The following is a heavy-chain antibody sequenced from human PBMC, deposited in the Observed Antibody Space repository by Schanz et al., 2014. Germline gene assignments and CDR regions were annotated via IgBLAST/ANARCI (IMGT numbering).Heavy chain of an antibody. D-gene: IGHD4-4*01. CDR1: GHPFTAYY. Sequence: QVQLVQSGAEVKKPGASVKVSCKASGHPFTAYYMHWVRQAPGQGLEWMGRINPNSGDTNYAQKFQGRVTMTRDTSTTTVYMDLSTLRSEDTAVYYCASALTTWGGMDVWGQGTTVTVSS. CDR3: ASALTTWGGMDV. CDR2: INPNSGDT. V-gene: IGHV1-2*06. J-gene: IGHJ6*02.